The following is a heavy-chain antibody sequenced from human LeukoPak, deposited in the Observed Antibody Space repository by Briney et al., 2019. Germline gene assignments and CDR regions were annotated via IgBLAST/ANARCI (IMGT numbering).Heavy chain of an antibody. CDR2: INPNSGGT. V-gene: IGHV1-2*02. CDR1: GYTFTGYY. Sequence: ASVKVSCKASGYTFTGYYMHLVRQAPGQGLEWMGWINPNSGGTNYAQKFQGRVTMTRDTSISTAYMELSRLRSDDTAVYYCARGGSSSSGGWFDPWGQGTLVTVSS. CDR3: ARGGSSSSGGWFDP. J-gene: IGHJ5*02. D-gene: IGHD6-6*01.